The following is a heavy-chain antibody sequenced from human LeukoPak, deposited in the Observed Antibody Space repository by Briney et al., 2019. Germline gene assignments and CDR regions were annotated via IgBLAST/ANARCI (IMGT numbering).Heavy chain of an antibody. CDR2: ISYGGSNK. J-gene: IGHJ1*01. V-gene: IGHV3-30*01. CDR3: ARDGIVGATTSYYFQH. CDR1: GFTFSSYA. Sequence: GGSLRLSCAASGFTFSSYAMHWVRQAPGKGLEWVAVISYGGSNKYYADSVKGRFTISRDNSKNTLYLQMNSLRAEDTAVYYCARDGIVGATTSYYFQHWGQGTLVTVSS. D-gene: IGHD1-26*01.